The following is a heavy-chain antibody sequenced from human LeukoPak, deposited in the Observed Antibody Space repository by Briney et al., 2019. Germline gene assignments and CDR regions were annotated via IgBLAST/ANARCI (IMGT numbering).Heavy chain of an antibody. Sequence: GESLKISCKGSGYSFTSYWIGWVRQMPGKGLEWIGIIYPGDCDTRYSPSFQGQVTISTDKSISTAYLQWSSLKASNTDMYYCARSTVDIVAKMATEFDYWGQGTLVTVSS. CDR2: IYPGDCDT. CDR1: GYSFTSYW. V-gene: IGHV5-51*01. CDR3: ARSTVDIVAKMATEFDY. J-gene: IGHJ4*02. D-gene: IGHD5-12*01.